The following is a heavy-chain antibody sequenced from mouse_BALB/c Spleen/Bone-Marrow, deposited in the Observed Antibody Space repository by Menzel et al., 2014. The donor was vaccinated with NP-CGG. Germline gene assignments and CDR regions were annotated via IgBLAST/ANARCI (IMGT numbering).Heavy chain of an antibody. CDR1: GFSLTGYG. CDR2: IWGDGST. Sequence: VQLQESGPGLVAPSQSLSITCTVSGFSLTGYGVNWVRQPPGKGLEWLGMIWGDGSTDYNSALKSRLSISKDNSKSQVFLKMNRLQTDDTARYYCAREPTVVAGAWFAYWGQGTLVTVSA. V-gene: IGHV2-6-7*01. CDR3: AREPTVVAGAWFAY. D-gene: IGHD1-1*01. J-gene: IGHJ3*01.